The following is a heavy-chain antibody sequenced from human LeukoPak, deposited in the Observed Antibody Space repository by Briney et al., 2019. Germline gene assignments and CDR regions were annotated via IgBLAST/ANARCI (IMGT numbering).Heavy chain of an antibody. D-gene: IGHD1-1*01. V-gene: IGHV3-74*01. CDR3: VGDLGWNEDY. Sequence: SGGSLRLSCAASGFNFRCYWLLWVRQAPGKGLFWVSRINSDGSRIGYADSVKGRFTISRGNAKNTLYLQMNSLRVEDTAVYYCVGDLGWNEDYWGQGTLVTVSS. CDR2: INSDGSRI. J-gene: IGHJ4*02. CDR1: GFNFRCYW.